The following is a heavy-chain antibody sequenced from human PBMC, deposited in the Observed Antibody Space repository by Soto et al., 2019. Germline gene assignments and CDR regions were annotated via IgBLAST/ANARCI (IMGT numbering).Heavy chain of an antibody. D-gene: IGHD3-3*01. V-gene: IGHV4-4*07. CDR3: ARGQRFSDWFDP. CDR1: GGSMSSYY. Sequence: SETLSLTCTVSGGSMSSYYWTWIRQPAGKGLEWIGRVYSSGGTHYNPSLKSRVTISLDTSKNQFSLRLLSVTDADTAVYYCARGQRFSDWFDPWGQGALVTVSS. CDR2: VYSSGGT. J-gene: IGHJ5*02.